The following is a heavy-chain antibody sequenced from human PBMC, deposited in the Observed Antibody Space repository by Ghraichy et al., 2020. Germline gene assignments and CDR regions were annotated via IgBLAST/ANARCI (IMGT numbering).Heavy chain of an antibody. CDR3: ARAYLTGSLKDMDV. CDR2: INAGNGNT. Sequence: ASVKVSCKVSGSTFSTYVTHFLLQAPRLLLEWMGWINAGNGNTKYSQKFQGRVTITRDTSASTAYMELSSLRSEDTAVYYCARAYLTGSLKDMDVWGKGTTVTVAS. D-gene: IGHD3-9*01. CDR1: GSTFSTYV. V-gene: IGHV1-3*01. J-gene: IGHJ6*03.